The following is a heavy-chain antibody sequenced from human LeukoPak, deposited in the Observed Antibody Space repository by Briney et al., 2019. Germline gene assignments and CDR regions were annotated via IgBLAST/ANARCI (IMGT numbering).Heavy chain of an antibody. D-gene: IGHD6-19*01. CDR1: GGSISSYY. CDR2: IYTSGST. Sequence: SETLSLTCTVSGGSISSYYWSWIRQPAGKGLEWIGRIYTSGSTNYNPSLKSRVTMSVDTSKNQFSLKLSSVTAADTAVYYCAREREFRSSGWLDYWGQGTLVTVSS. J-gene: IGHJ4*02. CDR3: AREREFRSSGWLDY. V-gene: IGHV4-4*07.